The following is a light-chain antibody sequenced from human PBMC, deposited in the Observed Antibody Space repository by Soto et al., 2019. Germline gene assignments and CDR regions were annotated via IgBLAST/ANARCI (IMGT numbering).Light chain of an antibody. CDR1: QSLVYSDGNTY. CDR3: MQGTHWPLT. J-gene: IGKJ4*01. CDR2: KVS. Sequence: DFVMTQSPLSLPVTLGQPSSISCRSSQSLVYSDGNTYLNWFQQRPGQSPRRLIYKVSNRDSGVPERFRGSGSGTDFTLKISRVEAEDVGLYYCMQGTHWPLTFGGGTKVDIK. V-gene: IGKV2-30*01.